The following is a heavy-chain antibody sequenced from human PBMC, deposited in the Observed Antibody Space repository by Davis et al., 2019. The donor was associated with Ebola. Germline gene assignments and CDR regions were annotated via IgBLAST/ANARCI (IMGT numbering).Heavy chain of an antibody. Sequence: ASVKVSCKASGYTFTGYYMHWVRQAPGQGLEWMGRINPNSGGTNYAQKFQGRVTMTRDTPISTAYMELSRLRSDDAAVYYCARSIVVVIDAFDIWGQGTMVTVSS. D-gene: IGHD3-22*01. CDR2: INPNSGGT. V-gene: IGHV1-2*06. CDR3: ARSIVVVIDAFDI. CDR1: GYTFTGYY. J-gene: IGHJ3*02.